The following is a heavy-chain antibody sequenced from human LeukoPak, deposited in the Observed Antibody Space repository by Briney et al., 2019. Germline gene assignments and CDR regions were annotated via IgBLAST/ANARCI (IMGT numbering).Heavy chain of an antibody. Sequence: GGSLRLSCAASGFTFSSYAMSWVRQAPGKGLEWVSAISGSGGSTYYADSVKGRFTISRDNYKNTLYLQMNSLRAEDTALYYCARESYGSGETNWGQGTLVTVSS. CDR3: ARESYGSGETN. CDR1: GFTFSSYA. J-gene: IGHJ4*02. D-gene: IGHD3-10*01. V-gene: IGHV3-23*01. CDR2: ISGSGGST.